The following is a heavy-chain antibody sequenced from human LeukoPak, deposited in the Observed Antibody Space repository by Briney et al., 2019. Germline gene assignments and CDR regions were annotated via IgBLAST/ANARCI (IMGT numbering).Heavy chain of an antibody. Sequence: SETLSLTCAVYGVSVSGHHWNWIRQSAGKGLEWIGEVNHRGITNYNPSLKSRVTISVDTSKNQFFLKLNSVTAADTAVYYCARDPTTVVALPYYFDFWGHGTLVTVSS. CDR1: GVSVSGHH. CDR2: VNHRGIT. CDR3: ARDPTTVVALPYYFDF. D-gene: IGHD4-23*01. V-gene: IGHV4-34*01. J-gene: IGHJ4*01.